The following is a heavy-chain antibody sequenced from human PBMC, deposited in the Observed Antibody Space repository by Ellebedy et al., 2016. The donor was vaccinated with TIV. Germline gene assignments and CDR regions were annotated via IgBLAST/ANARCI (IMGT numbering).Heavy chain of an antibody. Sequence: PGGSLRLSCVASGFTFSGYAMSWVRQAPGKGLEWVSGINNGGRTTYYADSVKGRFTISRDNSKNTLYLQMNSLRAEDTAVYYCAKGQLWLDYWGQGTLVTVSS. CDR1: GFTFSGYA. D-gene: IGHD5-18*01. J-gene: IGHJ4*02. CDR2: INNGGRTT. CDR3: AKGQLWLDY. V-gene: IGHV3-23*01.